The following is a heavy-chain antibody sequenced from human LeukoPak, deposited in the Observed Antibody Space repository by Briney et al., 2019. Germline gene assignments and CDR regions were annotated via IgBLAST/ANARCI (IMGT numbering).Heavy chain of an antibody. CDR1: GYTFTSYG. V-gene: IGHV1-18*01. CDR3: ARVDSGSYYGYYYYYYMDV. Sequence: ASVKVSCKASGYTFTSYGISWVRQAPGQGLDWMGWISAYNGNTNYAQKLQGRVTMTTDTSTSTAYMELRSLRSDDTAVYYCARVDSGSYYGYYYYYYMDVWGKGTTVTVSS. D-gene: IGHD1-26*01. J-gene: IGHJ6*03. CDR2: ISAYNGNT.